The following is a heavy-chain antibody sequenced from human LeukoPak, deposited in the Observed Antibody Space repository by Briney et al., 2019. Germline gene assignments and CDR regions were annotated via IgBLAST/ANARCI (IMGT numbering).Heavy chain of an antibody. D-gene: IGHD6-13*01. V-gene: IGHV3-30*04. Sequence: GGSLRLSCAASGFTFSSYAMHWVRQAPGEGLEWVAVISYDGSNKYYADSVKGRFTISRDNSKNTLYLQMNSLRAEDTAVYYCARDGIAAAGTYYYYYYYMDVWGKGTTVTVSS. CDR2: ISYDGSNK. CDR3: ARDGIAAAGTYYYYYYYMDV. J-gene: IGHJ6*03. CDR1: GFTFSSYA.